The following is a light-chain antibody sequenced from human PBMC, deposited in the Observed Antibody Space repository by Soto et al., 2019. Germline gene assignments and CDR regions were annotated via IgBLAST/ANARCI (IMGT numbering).Light chain of an antibody. CDR1: SGHSSYA. J-gene: IGLJ2*01. CDR3: QTWGTGIYVV. CDR2: LNSYGSH. Sequence: QSVLTQSPSASASLGASVKLTCTLSSGHSSYAIAWHQQQPEKGPRYLMKLNSYGSHNKGDGIPDRFSGSSSGAERYLTISSLQSEDEADYYCQTWGTGIYVVFGGGTKRTVL. V-gene: IGLV4-69*01.